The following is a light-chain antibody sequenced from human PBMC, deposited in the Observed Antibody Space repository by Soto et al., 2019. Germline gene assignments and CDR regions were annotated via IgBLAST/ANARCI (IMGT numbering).Light chain of an antibody. CDR2: DDS. V-gene: IGLV3-21*02. Sequence: SYELTQPPSVSVAPRQTARITCGGNNIGSKSVHWYQQKPGQAPVLVVYDDSGRPSGIPERFSGSNSENTATLTISRVEAGDEADYYCQVWDSSTDLWVFGVGTKLTVL. CDR1: NIGSKS. J-gene: IGLJ3*02. CDR3: QVWDSSTDLWV.